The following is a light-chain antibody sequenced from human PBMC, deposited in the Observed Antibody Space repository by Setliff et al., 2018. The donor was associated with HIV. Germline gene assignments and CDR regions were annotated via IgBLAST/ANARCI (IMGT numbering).Light chain of an antibody. CDR2: SND. V-gene: IGLV1-44*01. CDR3: AAWDDRLNGFYV. CDR1: NSNIGSNT. J-gene: IGLJ1*01. Sequence: QSALTQPPSASGTPGQRVTISCSGSNSNIGSNTVNWYQQLPGTAPKLFIYSNDQRPSGVPDRFSGSKSGTSASLAISGLQSEDEANYYCAAWDDRLNGFYVFGTGTKATVL.